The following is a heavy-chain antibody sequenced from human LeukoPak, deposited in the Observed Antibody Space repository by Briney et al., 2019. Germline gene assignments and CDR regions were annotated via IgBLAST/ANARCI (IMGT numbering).Heavy chain of an antibody. Sequence: ASVKVSCKASGYTFTDYCIHWVRQAPGQGLEWMGWINPNSGGTNYAQKFQGRVTMTRDTSISTAYMELSRLTSDDTAVFYCARDEGSGNYPNYYFDYWGQGTLATVSS. CDR1: GYTFTDYC. CDR2: INPNSGGT. V-gene: IGHV1-2*02. CDR3: ARDEGSGNYPNYYFDY. D-gene: IGHD3-10*01. J-gene: IGHJ4*02.